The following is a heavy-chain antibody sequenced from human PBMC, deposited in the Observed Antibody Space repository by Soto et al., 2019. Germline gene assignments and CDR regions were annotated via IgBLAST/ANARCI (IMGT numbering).Heavy chain of an antibody. Sequence: PGESLKIPCKGSGYSFTSYWISWVRQMPGKGLEWMGRIDPSDSYTNYSPSFQGHVTISADKSISTAYLQWSSLKASDTAMYYCARRVCSSTSCYYNWFDPWGQGTLVTVSS. CDR1: GYSFTSYW. CDR3: ARRVCSSTSCYYNWFDP. D-gene: IGHD2-2*01. J-gene: IGHJ5*02. V-gene: IGHV5-10-1*01. CDR2: IDPSDSYT.